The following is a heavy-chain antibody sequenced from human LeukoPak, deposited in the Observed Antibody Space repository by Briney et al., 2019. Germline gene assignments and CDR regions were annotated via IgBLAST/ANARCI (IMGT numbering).Heavy chain of an antibody. CDR2: INHSGST. Sequence: SETLPLTCAVYGGSFSVYYWSWIRQPPGKGLEWIGEINHSGSTNYNPSLKSRVTISVDTSKNQFSLKLSSVTAADTAVYYCARIRQSKPNYYGMDVWGQGTTVTVSS. CDR1: GGSFSVYY. CDR3: ARIRQSKPNYYGMDV. J-gene: IGHJ6*02. V-gene: IGHV4-34*01.